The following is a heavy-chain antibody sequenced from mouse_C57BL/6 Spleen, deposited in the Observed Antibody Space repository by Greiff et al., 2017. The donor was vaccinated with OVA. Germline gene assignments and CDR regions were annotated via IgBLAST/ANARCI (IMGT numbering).Heavy chain of an antibody. J-gene: IGHJ4*01. CDR3: ARRDYGAMDY. Sequence: QVQLKQPGAELVRPGSSVKLSCKASGYTFTSYWMHWVKQRPIQGLEWIGNIDPSDSETHYNQKFKDKATLTVDKSSSTAYMQLSSLTSEDSAVYYCARRDYGAMDYWGQGTSVTVSS. CDR1: GYTFTSYW. V-gene: IGHV1-52*01. CDR2: IDPSDSET. D-gene: IGHD1-1*01.